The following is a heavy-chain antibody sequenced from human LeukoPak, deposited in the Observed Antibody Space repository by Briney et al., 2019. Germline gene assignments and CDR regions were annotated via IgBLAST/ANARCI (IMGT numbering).Heavy chain of an antibody. V-gene: IGHV3-23*01. CDR2: ISGSGGST. CDR1: GFTFSSYA. D-gene: IGHD3-22*01. Sequence: GGSLRLSCAASGFTFSSYAMSWVRQAPGKGLEWVSAISGSGGSTYYADSVKGRFTISRDNSKNTLYLQMNSLRAEDTAVYYCAKDGLYYYGSSGYRDPFDYWGQGTLVTVSS. CDR3: AKDGLYYYGSSGYRDPFDY. J-gene: IGHJ4*02.